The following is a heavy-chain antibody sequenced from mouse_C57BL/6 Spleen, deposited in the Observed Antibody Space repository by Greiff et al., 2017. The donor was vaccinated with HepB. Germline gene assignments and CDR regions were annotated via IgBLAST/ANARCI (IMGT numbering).Heavy chain of an antibody. J-gene: IGHJ2*01. CDR3: GRGRDY. Sequence: VQVVESGPELVKPGASVKISCKASGYAFSSSWMNWVKQRPGKGLEWIGRIYPGDGDTNYNGKFKGKATLTADKSSSTAYMQLSSLQSEDSAVYFCGRGRDYWGQGTTLTVSS. V-gene: IGHV1-82*01. CDR1: GYAFSSSW. CDR2: IYPGDGDT.